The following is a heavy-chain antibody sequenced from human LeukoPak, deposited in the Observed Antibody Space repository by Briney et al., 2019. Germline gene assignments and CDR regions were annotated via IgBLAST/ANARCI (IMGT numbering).Heavy chain of an antibody. CDR3: AREGPDDFWSGYSPGNWFDP. V-gene: IGHV4-34*01. Sequence: SETLSLTCAVYGGSFSGYYWSWIRQPPGKGLEWIWEINHSGSTNYNPSLKSRVTISVDTSKNQFSLKLSSVTAADTAVYYCAREGPDDFWSGYSPGNWFDPWGQGTLVTVSS. CDR1: GGSFSGYY. J-gene: IGHJ5*02. D-gene: IGHD3-3*01. CDR2: INHSGST.